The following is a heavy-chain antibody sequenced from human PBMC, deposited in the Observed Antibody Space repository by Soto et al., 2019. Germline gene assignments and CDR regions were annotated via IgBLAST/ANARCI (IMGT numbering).Heavy chain of an antibody. CDR1: GYTFTSYG. J-gene: IGHJ4*02. CDR3: SRFGAYGSH. D-gene: IGHD3-10*01. CDR2: VSPNNGDT. V-gene: IGHV1-18*04. Sequence: QVQLVQSGPEVQKPGASVRVSCKTSGYTFTSYGISWVRQAPGQGLEWMGRVSPNNGDTYYAQKFQGRVTMTTDTSTSTVYMDLTSLTSDDTAIYFCSRFGAYGSHWGQGTLVTFSS.